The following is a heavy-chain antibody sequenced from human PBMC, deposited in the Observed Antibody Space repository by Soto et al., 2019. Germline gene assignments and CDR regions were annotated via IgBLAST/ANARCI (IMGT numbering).Heavy chain of an antibody. V-gene: IGHV4-59*03. D-gene: IGHD1-1*01. CDR2: VLHSGPT. CDR1: HGSLNSYY. CDR3: GTRSPGTRVGVFDY. J-gene: IGHJ4*02. Sequence: PSGTLSLTCSVSHGSLNSYYLSWMRQPPGKGPEWIGFVLHSGPTNYNHSLERRATISLHTPKHQFSLELTSVTAADTAVYYCGTRSPGTRVGVFDYCCQGTLVTVSS.